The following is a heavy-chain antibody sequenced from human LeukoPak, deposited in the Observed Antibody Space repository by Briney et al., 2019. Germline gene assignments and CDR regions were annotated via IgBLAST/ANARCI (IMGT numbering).Heavy chain of an antibody. CDR3: AHAYSSGWYTVWFDP. CDR1: GFSLSTSGVG. D-gene: IGHD6-19*01. V-gene: IGHV2-5*01. CDR2: IYWNDDK. J-gene: IGHJ5*02. Sequence: SGPTLVKPTQTLTLTCTSSGFSLSTSGVGVGWIRQPPGKALEWLALIYWNDDKRYSPSLKSRLTITKDTSKNQVVLTMTNMDPVDTATYYCAHAYSSGWYTVWFDPWGQGTLVTVSS.